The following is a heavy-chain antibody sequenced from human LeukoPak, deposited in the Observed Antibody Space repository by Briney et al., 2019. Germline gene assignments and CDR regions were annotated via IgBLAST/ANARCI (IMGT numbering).Heavy chain of an antibody. J-gene: IGHJ4*02. CDR3: ARVSGGSGSSFDY. CDR2: VYFDGST. V-gene: IGHV4-59*01. Sequence: NPSETLSLTCNVSGGSIGIYYWSWIRRPPGKGLEWIGYVYFDGSTKYSPSLKSRVSISVDTSKNQFSLKLSSVTAADTAVYYCARVSGGSGSSFDYWGQGTLVTVSS. D-gene: IGHD3-10*01. CDR1: GGSIGIYY.